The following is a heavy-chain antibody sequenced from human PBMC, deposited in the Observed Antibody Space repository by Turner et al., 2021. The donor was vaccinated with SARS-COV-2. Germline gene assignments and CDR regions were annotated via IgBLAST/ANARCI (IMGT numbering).Heavy chain of an antibody. V-gene: IGHV3-33*01. D-gene: IGHD2-8*01. CDR1: GFTFSNHG. J-gene: IGHJ6*03. CDR2: IWNDGSNK. CDR3: ARDPNAGYYYMDV. Sequence: QVQLVESGGGVVQPGRSLRLSCEASGFTFSNHGMHWARQAPGKGLEWVTIIWNDGSNKYYTDSVKGRFTISRDNSNNTLYLQMNSLTAEDTAVYYCARDPNAGYYYMDVWGKGTTVTVSS.